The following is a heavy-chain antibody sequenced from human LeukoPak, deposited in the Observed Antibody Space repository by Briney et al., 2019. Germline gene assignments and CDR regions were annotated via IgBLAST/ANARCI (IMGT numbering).Heavy chain of an antibody. V-gene: IGHV1-2*06. J-gene: IGHJ4*02. Sequence: ASVKVSCKASGYTFTGYYMHWVRQAPGQGLEWMGRINPNNGATNYAQKLQGRVTITGDTSISTAYMELSSLRSDDTAVYYSTRETPSHHGNDYWSQATLVTVS. D-gene: IGHD1-1*01. CDR1: GYTFTGYY. CDR3: TRETPSHHGNDY. CDR2: INPNNGAT.